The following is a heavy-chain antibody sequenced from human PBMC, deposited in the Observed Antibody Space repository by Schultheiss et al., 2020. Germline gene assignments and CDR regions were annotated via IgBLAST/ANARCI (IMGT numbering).Heavy chain of an antibody. Sequence: GGSLRLSCAASGFTFDDYAMHWVRQAPGKGLEWVSGISWNSGSIGYADSVKGRFTISRDNAKNSLYLQMNSLRAEDTALYYCARERSRPGDCSGGSCLKRGWFDPWGQGTLVTVSS. CDR3: ARERSRPGDCSGGSCLKRGWFDP. J-gene: IGHJ5*02. CDR2: ISWNSGSI. CDR1: GFTFDDYA. D-gene: IGHD2-15*01. V-gene: IGHV3-9*01.